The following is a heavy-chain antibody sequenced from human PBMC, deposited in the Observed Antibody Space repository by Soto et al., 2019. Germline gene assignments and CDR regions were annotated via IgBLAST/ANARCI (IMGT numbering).Heavy chain of an antibody. CDR3: AREHCSSTSCYYYYYGMDV. Sequence: GGSLRLSCAASGFTFSSYSMNWVRQAPGKGLEWVSSISSSSSYIYYADSVKGRFTISRDNAKNSLYLQMNSLRAEDTAVYYCAREHCSSTSCYYYYYGMDVWGQGTTVTVSS. V-gene: IGHV3-21*01. J-gene: IGHJ6*02. CDR1: GFTFSSYS. CDR2: ISSSSSYI. D-gene: IGHD2-2*01.